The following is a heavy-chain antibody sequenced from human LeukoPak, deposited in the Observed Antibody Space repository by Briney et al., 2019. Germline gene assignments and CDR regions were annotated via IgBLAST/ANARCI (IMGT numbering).Heavy chain of an antibody. D-gene: IGHD5-18*01. CDR3: ARGHSYGPPAGY. J-gene: IGHJ4*02. CDR2: INHSGST. V-gene: IGHV4-34*01. Sequence: KPSETLSLTCAVYGGSFSGYYWSWIRQPPGKGLEWIGEINHSGSTNYNPSLKSRVTISVDTYKNQFYLKLSSVTAADTAVYYCARGHSYGPPAGYWGQGTLVTVSS. CDR1: GGSFSGYY.